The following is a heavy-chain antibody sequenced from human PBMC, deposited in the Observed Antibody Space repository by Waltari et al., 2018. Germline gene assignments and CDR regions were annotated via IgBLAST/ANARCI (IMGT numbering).Heavy chain of an antibody. CDR3: ARTTRTGTTFFLGPLDP. V-gene: IGHV3-30-3*01. CDR2: ISSDATTT. D-gene: IGHD1-7*01. J-gene: IGHJ5*02. CDR1: GFIFSRYA. Sequence: QVQLVESGGGVVQPGKSLRLSCAASGFIFSRYAMHWARQAPGKGMRWVPFISSDATTTYYADSVKGRFTISRDNSDNTLHLQMNSLSTEDTAAYYCARTTRTGTTFFLGPLDPWGQGTLVTVSS.